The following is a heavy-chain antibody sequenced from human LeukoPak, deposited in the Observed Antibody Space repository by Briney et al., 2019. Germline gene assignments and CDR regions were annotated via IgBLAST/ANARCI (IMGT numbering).Heavy chain of an antibody. J-gene: IGHJ4*02. Sequence: GGSLRLSCAASGFSFSSYAMSWVRQVPGKGLEWVSSISSSSSYIYYADSVKGRFTISRDNAKNSLYLQMNSLRAEDTAVYYCARDPAYVWGSYRYTIYFDYWGQGTLVTVSS. D-gene: IGHD3-16*02. CDR2: ISSSSSYI. V-gene: IGHV3-21*01. CDR1: GFSFSSYA. CDR3: ARDPAYVWGSYRYTIYFDY.